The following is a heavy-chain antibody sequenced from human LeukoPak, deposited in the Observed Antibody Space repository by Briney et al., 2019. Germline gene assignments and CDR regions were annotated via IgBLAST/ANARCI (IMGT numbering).Heavy chain of an antibody. V-gene: IGHV5-51*01. D-gene: IGHD6-13*01. J-gene: IGHJ4*02. CDR2: IYPGDSHT. CDR1: GYSFTTYW. Sequence: GESPKISCKGSGYSFTTYWIGWVRQIPGKGLEWMGIIYPGDSHTMYSPSFRGQVTMSADKSISTAYLQWSSLKASDTAMYYCARLLGSSSSSWASFDYWGQGTLVTVSS. CDR3: ARLLGSSSSSWASFDY.